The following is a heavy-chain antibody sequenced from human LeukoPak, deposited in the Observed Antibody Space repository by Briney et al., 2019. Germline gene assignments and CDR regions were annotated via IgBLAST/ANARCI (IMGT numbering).Heavy chain of an antibody. CDR1: GYTFTSYG. J-gene: IGHJ4*02. CDR2: ISAYNGNT. Sequence: GASVKVSCKASGYTFTSYGISWVRQAPGQGLEWMGWISAYNGNTNYAQKLQGRVTMTTDTSTSTAYMELRSLRSDDTAMYYCARRYYDSSGYQRNDYWGQGTLVTVSS. D-gene: IGHD3-22*01. CDR3: ARRYYDSSGYQRNDY. V-gene: IGHV1-18*01.